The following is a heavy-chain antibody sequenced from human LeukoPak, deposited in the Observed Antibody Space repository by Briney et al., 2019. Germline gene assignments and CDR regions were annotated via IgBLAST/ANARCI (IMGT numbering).Heavy chain of an antibody. D-gene: IGHD4-17*01. Sequence: GESLKISCAASAFIFSSYGMYWVRQAPGKGLEWVAFILYDGSNKYYPDAVKGRFTISRDNSKNTLYVQMSSLRVEDTAVYYCAKEGTVTPIDYWGQGTPVTVS. CDR2: ILYDGSNK. J-gene: IGHJ4*02. V-gene: IGHV3-30*02. CDR1: AFIFSSYG. CDR3: AKEGTVTPIDY.